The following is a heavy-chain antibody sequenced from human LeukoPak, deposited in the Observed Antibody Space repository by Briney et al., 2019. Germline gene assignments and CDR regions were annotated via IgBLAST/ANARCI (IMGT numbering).Heavy chain of an antibody. Sequence: PGGSLRLSCAASGFTFSDYYMNWIRQAPGKGLEWVSYISTSSTYTSYADSVKGRFTNSRDNAKNSLSLQMSSLRAEDTAVYYCAGAGSERRPLDYWGQGTLVTVPS. CDR2: ISTSSTYT. CDR3: AGAGSERRPLDY. J-gene: IGHJ4*02. V-gene: IGHV3-11*05. D-gene: IGHD1-1*01. CDR1: GFTFSDYY.